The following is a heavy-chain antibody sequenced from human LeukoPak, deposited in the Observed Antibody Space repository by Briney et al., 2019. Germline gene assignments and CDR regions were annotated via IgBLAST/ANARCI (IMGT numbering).Heavy chain of an antibody. J-gene: IGHJ4*02. V-gene: IGHV3-48*04. D-gene: IGHD6-13*01. CDR1: GFTFSSYT. CDR3: ARAAGISASGTRFDYFDY. CDR2: ISSSSNSI. Sequence: GGSLRLSCVASGFTFSSYTMHWVRQAPGKGLEWISHISSSSNSIYYADSVKGRFTISRDNAKNSLYLQMSSLRVEDTAVYYCARAAGISASGTRFDYFDYWGQGALVTVSS.